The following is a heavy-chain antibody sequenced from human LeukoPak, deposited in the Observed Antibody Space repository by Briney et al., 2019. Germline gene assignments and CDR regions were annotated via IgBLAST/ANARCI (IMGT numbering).Heavy chain of an antibody. D-gene: IGHD3-10*01. CDR2: IYYSGST. CDR1: GGSISSYY. CDR3: ARGGGYYGSGSYLH. J-gene: IGHJ4*02. V-gene: IGHV4-59*01. Sequence: PSETLSLTCTVSGGSISSYYWSWIRQPPGKGLEWIGYIYYSGSTNCNPSLKSRVTISVDTSKNQFSLKLSSVTAADTAVYYCARGGGYYGSGSYLHWGQGTLVTVSS.